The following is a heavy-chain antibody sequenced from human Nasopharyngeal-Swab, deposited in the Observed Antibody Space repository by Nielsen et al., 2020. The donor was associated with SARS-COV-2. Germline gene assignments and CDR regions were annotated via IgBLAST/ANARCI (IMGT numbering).Heavy chain of an antibody. CDR1: GFTFSSYA. J-gene: IGHJ5*02. D-gene: IGHD3-10*01. Sequence: GESLKISCAASGFTFSSYAMSWVRQAPGKGLEWVSAISGSGGSTYYADSVKGRFTISRDNSKNTLYLQMNSLRAEDTAVYYCARDHGMEYYGFNWFDPWGQGTLVTVSS. CDR2: ISGSGGST. CDR3: ARDHGMEYYGFNWFDP. V-gene: IGHV3-23*01.